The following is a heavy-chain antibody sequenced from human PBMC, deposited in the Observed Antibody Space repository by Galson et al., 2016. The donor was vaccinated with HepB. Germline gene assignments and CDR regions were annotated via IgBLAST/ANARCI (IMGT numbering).Heavy chain of an antibody. J-gene: IGHJ4*02. D-gene: IGHD3/OR15-3a*01. V-gene: IGHV7-4-1*02. CDR1: GYTFTSYA. Sequence: SVKVSCKASGYTFTSYAINWVRQAPGRGLEWMGWINTNTGNPTYGQGFTGRFVFSLDTSVRTAYLQISSLKAEDTAVYYCARDRDIMEIWTGYHSPPEYWGQGTLVTVSS. CDR2: INTNTGNP. CDR3: ARDRDIMEIWTGYHSPPEY.